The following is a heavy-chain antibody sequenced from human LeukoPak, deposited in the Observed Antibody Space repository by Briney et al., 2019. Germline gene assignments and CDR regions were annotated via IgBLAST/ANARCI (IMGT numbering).Heavy chain of an antibody. CDR2: ISYDGSNK. CDR3: AKGRTGSYTTVPGGWFDP. CDR1: GFTFSNYD. V-gene: IGHV3-30*18. D-gene: IGHD1-26*01. J-gene: IGHJ5*02. Sequence: GGSLRLSCAAPGFTFSNYDMHWVRQAPGKGLEWVAVISYDGSNKYYADSVKGRFTISRDNSKNTLYLQMNSLRGEGTAVYYCAKGRTGSYTTVPGGWFDPWGQGTLVTVSS.